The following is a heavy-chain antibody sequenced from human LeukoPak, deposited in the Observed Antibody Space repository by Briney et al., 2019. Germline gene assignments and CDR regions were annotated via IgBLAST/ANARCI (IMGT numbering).Heavy chain of an antibody. Sequence: GRSLRLSCAASGFTFSSYGMQWVRQAPGKGLEWVAVIWYDGSNKYYADSVKGRFTISRDNSKNTLYLQMNSLRAEDTAVYYCAKTHSSSWRDYFDYWGQGTLVTVSS. CDR3: AKTHSSSWRDYFDY. CDR1: GFTFSSYG. CDR2: IWYDGSNK. V-gene: IGHV3-33*06. D-gene: IGHD6-13*01. J-gene: IGHJ4*02.